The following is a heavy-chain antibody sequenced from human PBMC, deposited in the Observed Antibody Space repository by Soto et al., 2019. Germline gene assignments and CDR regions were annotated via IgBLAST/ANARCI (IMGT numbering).Heavy chain of an antibody. V-gene: IGHV1-2*02. CDR2: INPNSGGT. J-gene: IGHJ4*02. CDR1: GYTFTGYY. Sequence: GASVKVSCKASGYTFTGYYMHWVRQAPGQGLEWMGWINPNSGGTNYAQKFQGRVTMTRDTSISTAYMELSRLRSDDTAVYYCARDMYSSSRTYDYWGQGTLVTVSS. CDR3: ARDMYSSSRTYDY. D-gene: IGHD6-13*01.